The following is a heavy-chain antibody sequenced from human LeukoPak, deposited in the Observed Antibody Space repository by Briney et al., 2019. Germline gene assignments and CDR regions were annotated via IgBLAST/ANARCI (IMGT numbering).Heavy chain of an antibody. V-gene: IGHV5-51*01. CDR1: GYSFTSYW. CDR3: ARRSISSGSYFVFDP. CDR2: IYPGDSDT. D-gene: IGHD3-22*01. Sequence: GESLKISCKGSGYSFTSYWIGWVRQVPGKGLEWMGIIYPGDSDTRYSPSFQGQVTISADKSISTAYLQWSSLKASDTAMYYCARRSISSGSYFVFDPWGQGTLVTVSS. J-gene: IGHJ5*02.